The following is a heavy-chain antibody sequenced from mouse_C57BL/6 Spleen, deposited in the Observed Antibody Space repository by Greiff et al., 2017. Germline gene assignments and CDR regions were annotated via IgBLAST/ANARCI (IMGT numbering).Heavy chain of an antibody. CDR2: IDPENGDT. J-gene: IGHJ3*01. D-gene: IGHD2-4*01. CDR1: GFNIKDDY. Sequence: DVQLQESGAELVRPGASVKLSCTASGFNIKDDYMHWVKQRPEQGLEWIGWIDPENGDTEYASKFQGKATITADTSSNTAYLQLSSLTSEDTAVYYCTTFYYDYDEGVFAYWGQGTLVTVSA. CDR3: TTFYYDYDEGVFAY. V-gene: IGHV14-4*01.